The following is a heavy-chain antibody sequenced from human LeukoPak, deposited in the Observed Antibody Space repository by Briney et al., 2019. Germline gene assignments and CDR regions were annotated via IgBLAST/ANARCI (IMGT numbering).Heavy chain of an antibody. V-gene: IGHV1-2*02. D-gene: IGHD6-13*01. CDR2: INSNSGGT. J-gene: IGHJ5*02. Sequence: GASVKVSCKASGYTFNGYYIHWVRQAPGQGLEWMGWINSNSGGTNYAQKFQGRVTMTRDTSISTAYMELSRLRSDDTAVYYCARDYLVSFAEQQLPQDNWFDPWGQGTLVTVSS. CDR3: ARDYLVSFAEQQLPQDNWFDP. CDR1: GYTFNGYY.